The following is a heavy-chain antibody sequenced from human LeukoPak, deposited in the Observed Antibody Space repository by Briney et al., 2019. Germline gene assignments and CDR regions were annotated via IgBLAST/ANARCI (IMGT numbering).Heavy chain of an antibody. V-gene: IGHV4-39*07. CDR3: ARDRSSGYYSDAFDI. Sequence: SETLSLTCTVSSGSISNSNYYWGWIRQPPGKGLEWIGSIFYSGSTYYNPSLKSRVTISVDTSKNQFSLKLNSVTAADMAVYYCARDRSSGYYSDAFDIWGQGTMVTVSS. CDR2: IFYSGST. D-gene: IGHD3-22*01. CDR1: SGSISNSNYY. J-gene: IGHJ3*02.